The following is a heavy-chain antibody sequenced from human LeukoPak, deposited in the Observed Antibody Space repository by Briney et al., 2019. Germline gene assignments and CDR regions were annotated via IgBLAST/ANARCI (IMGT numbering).Heavy chain of an antibody. V-gene: IGHV1-18*01. J-gene: IGHJ4*02. D-gene: IGHD3-3*01. CDR1: GYTFTSYG. CDR3: ARDHPRSYYDFWSGYYRFDY. CDR2: ISAYSGDT. Sequence: GASVKVSCKASGYTFTSYGISWVRQAPGQGLEWMGWISAYSGDTNYAQKFQGRATMTTDTSTSTAYMELRSLRSDDTAVYYCARDHPRSYYDFWSGYYRFDYWGQGTLVTVSS.